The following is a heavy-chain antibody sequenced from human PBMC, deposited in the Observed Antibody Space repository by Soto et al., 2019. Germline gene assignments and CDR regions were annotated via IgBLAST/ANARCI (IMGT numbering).Heavy chain of an antibody. Sequence: GESLKISCAASGFTFSSYGMHWVRQAPGKGLEWVAVISYDGSNKYYADSVKGRFTISRDNSKNTLYLQMNSLRAEDTAVYYCAKERVATIPLGYYYGMDVWGQGTTVTVSS. CDR2: ISYDGSNK. CDR1: GFTFSSYG. J-gene: IGHJ6*02. D-gene: IGHD5-12*01. CDR3: AKERVATIPLGYYYGMDV. V-gene: IGHV3-30*18.